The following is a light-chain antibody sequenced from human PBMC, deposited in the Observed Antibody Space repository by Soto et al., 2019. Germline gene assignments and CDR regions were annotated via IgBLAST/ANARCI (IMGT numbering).Light chain of an antibody. CDR3: SSYTNNRTMV. V-gene: IGLV2-14*01. CDR2: EVS. J-gene: IGLJ2*01. CDR1: SSDVGGYNY. Sequence: QSVLTQPASVSGSPGQSITISCTGTSSDVGGYNYVSWYQQHPGKAPKLMIYEVSDRPSGVSNRFSGSKSGNTASLTISGLQAEDEADYYCSSYTNNRTMVFGGGTKVTVL.